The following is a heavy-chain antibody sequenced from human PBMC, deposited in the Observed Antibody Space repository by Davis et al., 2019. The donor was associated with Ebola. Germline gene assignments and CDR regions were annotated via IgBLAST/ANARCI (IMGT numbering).Heavy chain of an antibody. D-gene: IGHD3-3*01. V-gene: IGHV3-33*08. CDR1: GFTFSTYV. CDR3: AGYYDFWSGYGMDV. Sequence: GGSLRLSCAVSGFTFSTYVMHWVRQAPAKGLEWVAVIWYDGSNKYYADSVKGRFTISRDNSKNTLYLQMNSLRAEDTAVYYCAGYYDFWSGYGMDVWGQGTTVTVSS. CDR2: IWYDGSNK. J-gene: IGHJ6*02.